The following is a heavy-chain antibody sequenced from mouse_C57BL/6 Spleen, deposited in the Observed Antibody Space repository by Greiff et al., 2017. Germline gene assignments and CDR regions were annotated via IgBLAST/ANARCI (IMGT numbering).Heavy chain of an antibody. V-gene: IGHV1-82*01. CDR3: ARTTVVAPWYFDV. J-gene: IGHJ1*03. CDR2: IYPGDGDT. Sequence: QVQLQQSGPELVKPGASVKISCKASGYAFSSSWMNWVKQRPGTGLEWIGRIYPGDGDTNYNGKFKGKATLTADKSSSTAYMQLSSLTSEESAVYFCARTTVVAPWYFDVWGTGTTVTVSS. D-gene: IGHD1-1*01. CDR1: GYAFSSSW.